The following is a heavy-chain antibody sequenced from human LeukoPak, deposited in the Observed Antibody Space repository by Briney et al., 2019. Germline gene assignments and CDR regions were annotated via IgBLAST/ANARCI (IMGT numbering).Heavy chain of an antibody. D-gene: IGHD2-2*01. CDR3: ARDPYYCSSTSCHLDY. V-gene: IGHV1-69*05. CDR1: GGTFSSYA. Sequence: ASVKVSCKASGGTFSSYAISWVRQAPGQGLEWMGGIIPIFGTANYAQKFQGRVTITTDESTSTAYMELSSLRSEDTAVYYCARDPYYCSSTSCHLDYWGQGTLVTVSS. CDR2: IIPIFGTA. J-gene: IGHJ4*02.